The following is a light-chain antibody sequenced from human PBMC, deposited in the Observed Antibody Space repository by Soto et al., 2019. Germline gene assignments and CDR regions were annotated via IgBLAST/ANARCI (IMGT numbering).Light chain of an antibody. Sequence: QSALTQPASVSGSPGQSITISCTGTSSDVGSYNLVSWYQHHPGKAPKLMIYEVSKRPSGVSDRFSGSKSGNTASLTISGLQAEEEADYYCCSYAGSSTYVLFGGGTKVTVL. CDR3: CSYAGSSTYVL. V-gene: IGLV2-23*02. J-gene: IGLJ2*01. CDR1: SSDVGSYNL. CDR2: EVS.